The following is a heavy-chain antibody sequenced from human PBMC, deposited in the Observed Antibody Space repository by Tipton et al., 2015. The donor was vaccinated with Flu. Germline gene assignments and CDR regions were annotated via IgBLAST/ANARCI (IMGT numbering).Heavy chain of an antibody. Sequence: TLSLTCSVSGDSIGSPYYWNWIRQPPGKGLEWIGYIYNSQYTKYNPSLKSRVTISVDTSKKQFSLQLRTVTAADTAVYYCARDPSLGMPDYFDYWGQGTLVTASS. J-gene: IGHJ4*02. CDR3: ARDPSLGMPDYFDY. CDR2: IYNSQYT. CDR1: GDSIGSPYY. V-gene: IGHV4-59*12. D-gene: IGHD2-2*01.